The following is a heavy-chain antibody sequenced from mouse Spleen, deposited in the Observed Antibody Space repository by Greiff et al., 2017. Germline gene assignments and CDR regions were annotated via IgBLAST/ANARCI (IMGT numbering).Heavy chain of an antibody. CDR1: GYTFTSYW. Sequence: LQQPGSELVRPGASVKLSCKASGYTFTSYWMHWVKQRHGQGLEWIGNIYPGSGSTNYDEKFKSKGTLTVDTSSSTAYMHLSSLTSEDSAVYYCTRWDYEYFDVWGAGTTVTVSS. CDR2: IYPGSGST. D-gene: IGHD2-4*01. V-gene: IGHV1S22*01. J-gene: IGHJ1*01. CDR3: TRWDYEYFDV.